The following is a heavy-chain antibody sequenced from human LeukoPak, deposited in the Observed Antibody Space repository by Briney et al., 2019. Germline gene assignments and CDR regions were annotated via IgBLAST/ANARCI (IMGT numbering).Heavy chain of an antibody. V-gene: IGHV1-18*01. CDR1: GYTFTSYG. CDR2: ISAYNGNT. J-gene: IGHJ4*02. CDR3: ARDGPINPSIAVAGFDY. D-gene: IGHD6-19*01. Sequence: ASVKVSCKASGYTFTSYGISWVRQAPGQGLEWMGWISAYNGNTNYAQKLQGRVTMTTDTSTSTAYMELRSLRSDDTAVYYCARDGPINPSIAVAGFDYWGQGTLVTVSS.